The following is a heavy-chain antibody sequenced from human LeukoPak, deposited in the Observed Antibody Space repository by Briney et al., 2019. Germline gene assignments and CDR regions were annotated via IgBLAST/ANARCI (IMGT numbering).Heavy chain of an antibody. CDR3: ARDREYSPTPIAAAGGWYFDL. CDR2: IYYSGST. J-gene: IGHJ2*01. CDR1: GGSISSYY. D-gene: IGHD6-13*01. Sequence: SETLSLTCTVSGGSISSYYWSWIRQPPGKGLEWIGYIYYSGSTNYNPSLKSRVTISVDTSKNQFSLKLSSVTAADTAVYYCARDREYSPTPIAAAGGWYFDLWGRGTLVTVSS. V-gene: IGHV4-59*01.